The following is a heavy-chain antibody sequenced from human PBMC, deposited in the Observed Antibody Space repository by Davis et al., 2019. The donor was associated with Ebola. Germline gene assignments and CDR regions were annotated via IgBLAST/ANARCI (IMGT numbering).Heavy chain of an antibody. CDR1: GFTFSSYS. D-gene: IGHD6-19*01. Sequence: GGSLRLSCAASGFTFSSYSMNCVRQAPGKGLEWVAVISYDGSNKHYADSVKSRITISRDNSKNTLYLQMNSLRAEDTAVYYCAKEEYSSGGGSDYWGQGTLVTVSS. CDR3: AKEEYSSGGGSDY. J-gene: IGHJ4*02. V-gene: IGHV3-30*18. CDR2: ISYDGSNK.